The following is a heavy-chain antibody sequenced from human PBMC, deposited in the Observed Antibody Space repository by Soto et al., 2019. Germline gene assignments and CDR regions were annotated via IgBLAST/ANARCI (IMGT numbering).Heavy chain of an antibody. J-gene: IGHJ4*02. CDR1: GFNFNKYA. D-gene: IGHD3-22*01. V-gene: IGHV3-30*18. CDR3: AKDAPYYYDSSGYYGPFDY. Sequence: GGSLRLSCAASGFNFNKYAMSWVRQAPGKGLEWVALISYDGSNKYYADSVKGRFTISRDNSKNTLYLQMNSLRAEDTAMYYCAKDAPYYYDSSGYYGPFDYWGQGTLVTVSS. CDR2: ISYDGSNK.